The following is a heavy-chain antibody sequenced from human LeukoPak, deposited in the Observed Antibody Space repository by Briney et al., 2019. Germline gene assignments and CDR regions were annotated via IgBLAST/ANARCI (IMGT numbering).Heavy chain of an antibody. Sequence: PGGSLRLSCAASGFTFDDYAMHWVRQAPGKGLEWVSGISWNSGSIGYADSVKGRFTISRDNAKNSLYLQMNSLRAEDTALYYCAKAQLGSIAAAGLDYWGQGTLVTVSS. CDR1: GFTFDDYA. CDR3: AKAQLGSIAAAGLDY. D-gene: IGHD6-13*01. V-gene: IGHV3-9*01. J-gene: IGHJ4*02. CDR2: ISWNSGSI.